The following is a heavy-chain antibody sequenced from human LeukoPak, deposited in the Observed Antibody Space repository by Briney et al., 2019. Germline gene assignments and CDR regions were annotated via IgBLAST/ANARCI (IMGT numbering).Heavy chain of an antibody. J-gene: IGHJ5*02. Sequence: SVKVSCKASGGTFSSYAISWVRQAPGQGLEWMGRIIPIFGTANYAQKLQGRVTITTDESTSTAYMELSSLRSEDTAVYYCARGDVAAVSWFDPWGQGTLVTVSS. D-gene: IGHD6-19*01. CDR3: ARGDVAAVSWFDP. CDR1: GGTFSSYA. V-gene: IGHV1-69*05. CDR2: IIPIFGTA.